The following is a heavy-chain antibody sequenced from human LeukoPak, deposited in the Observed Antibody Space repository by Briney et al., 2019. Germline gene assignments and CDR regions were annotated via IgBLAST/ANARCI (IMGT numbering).Heavy chain of an antibody. J-gene: IGHJ4*02. CDR3: AKAMSTDHYDSRGFYRVDFDS. Sequence: PGGSLRLSCAASGFTFSNNWMTWVRQAPGKGLEWVSALTNSGGSGGVTYYADSVKGRFIISRDNSKSTLYLQLSSLRAEDTAVYYCAKAMSTDHYDSRGFYRVDFDSWGQGTLVTVSS. CDR2: LTNSGGSGGVT. V-gene: IGHV3-23*01. CDR1: GFTFSNNW. D-gene: IGHD3-22*01.